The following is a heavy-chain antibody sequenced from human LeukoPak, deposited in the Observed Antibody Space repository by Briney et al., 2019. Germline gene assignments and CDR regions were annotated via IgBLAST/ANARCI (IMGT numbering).Heavy chain of an antibody. D-gene: IGHD3-9*01. J-gene: IGHJ4*02. CDR2: INHSGST. Sequence: SETLSLTCAVYGGSFSGYYWSWIRQPPGKGLEWIGEINHSGSTNYNPSLKSRVTISVDTSKNQFSLKLSSVTAADTAVYYCARTKVPIGEYDILTGYSYYFDYWGQGTLVTVSS. CDR3: ARTKVPIGEYDILTGYSYYFDY. V-gene: IGHV4-34*01. CDR1: GGSFSGYY.